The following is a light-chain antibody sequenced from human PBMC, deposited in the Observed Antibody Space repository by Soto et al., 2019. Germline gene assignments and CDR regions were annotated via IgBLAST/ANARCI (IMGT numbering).Light chain of an antibody. CDR1: SGYSSSA. CDR3: QTWGTGIQV. V-gene: IGLV4-69*01. Sequence: QPVLTQSPSASASLGASVKLTCTLSSGYSSSAIAWHQQQPEKGPRFLMKLNSDGRHSKGDGIPDRFSGSSSGTERYLTISSLQSEDEADYYCQTWGTGIQVFGGGTKLTVL. J-gene: IGLJ2*01. CDR2: LNSDGRH.